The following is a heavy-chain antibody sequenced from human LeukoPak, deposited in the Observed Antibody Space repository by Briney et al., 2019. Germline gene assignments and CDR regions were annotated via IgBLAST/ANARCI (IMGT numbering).Heavy chain of an antibody. CDR1: GGSICSYY. J-gene: IGHJ1*01. CDR3: ARGHWPQLPHL. V-gene: IGHV4-59*01. CDR2: IYYSGST. D-gene: IGHD1-1*01. Sequence: SETLSLTCTVSGGSICSYYWSWIRQPPGKGLEWIGYIYYSGSTNYNPSLKSRATISVDTSKNQFSLNLSSVTAADTAVYYCARGHWPQLPHLWGQGTLVTVSS.